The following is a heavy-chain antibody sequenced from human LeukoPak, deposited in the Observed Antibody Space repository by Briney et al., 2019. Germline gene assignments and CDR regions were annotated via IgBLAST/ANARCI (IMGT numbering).Heavy chain of an antibody. CDR2: INPNSGGT. CDR1: GYTFTGYY. D-gene: IGHD7-27*01. V-gene: IGHV1-2*02. CDR3: ARVPRTGRANWFDP. Sequence: ASVKVSCKASGYTFTGYYMHWVRQAPGQGLEWMGWINPNSGGTNYAQKFQGRVTMTRDTSISTAYMELRSLRSDDTAVYYCARVPRTGRANWFDPWGQGTLVTVSS. J-gene: IGHJ5*02.